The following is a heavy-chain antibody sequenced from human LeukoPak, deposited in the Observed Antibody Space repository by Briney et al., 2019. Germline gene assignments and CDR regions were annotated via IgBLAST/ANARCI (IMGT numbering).Heavy chain of an antibody. CDR1: GYTFTSYD. CDR2: MNPNSGNT. Sequence: ASVKVSCKASGYTFTSYDINWVRQATGQGLEWMGWMNPNSGNTGYAQKFQGRVTMTRNTSISTAYMGLSSLRSEDTAVYYCAREGGQQLVRGTFVEYFDYWGQGTLVTVSS. D-gene: IGHD6-13*01. J-gene: IGHJ4*02. CDR3: AREGGQQLVRGTFVEYFDY. V-gene: IGHV1-8*01.